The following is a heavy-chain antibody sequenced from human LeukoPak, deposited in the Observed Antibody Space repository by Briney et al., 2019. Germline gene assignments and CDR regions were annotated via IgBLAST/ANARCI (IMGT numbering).Heavy chain of an antibody. J-gene: IGHJ6*03. CDR1: GFTFSSYW. Sequence: PGGSLRLSCAASGFTFSSYWMHWVRQAPGKGLVWVSHIKTDGSSTNYAESVKGRFTISRDNAKNTVYLQMNSLRAEDTAVYYCARVRYSSGWYPNYYYYYMDVWGKGTTVTVSS. V-gene: IGHV3-74*01. D-gene: IGHD6-19*01. CDR3: ARVRYSSGWYPNYYYYYMDV. CDR2: IKTDGSST.